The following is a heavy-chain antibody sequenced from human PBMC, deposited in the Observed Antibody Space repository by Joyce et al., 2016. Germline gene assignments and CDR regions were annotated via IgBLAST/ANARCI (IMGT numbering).Heavy chain of an antibody. Sequence: QVQLQQSGPGLVKPSQILSLPCAISGDFVSSNSAAWNWIRQSPSRGLEWLGRTFYRSKGYNDDAVSVRSRISSNPDTSKNLFSRHLNSVTPEDTAVYYCARDAGFGLDALDIWGQGTMVTVSS. CDR2: TFYRSKGYN. J-gene: IGHJ3*02. D-gene: IGHD3/OR15-3a*01. V-gene: IGHV6-1*01. CDR1: GDFVSSNSAA. CDR3: ARDAGFGLDALDI.